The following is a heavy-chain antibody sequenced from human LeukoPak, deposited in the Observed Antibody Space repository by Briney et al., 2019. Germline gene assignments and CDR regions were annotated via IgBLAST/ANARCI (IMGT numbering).Heavy chain of an antibody. CDR3: ARHRASAFEYFDY. D-gene: IGHD3-3*02. CDR2: IYYSGST. J-gene: IGHJ4*02. V-gene: IGHV4-39*01. Sequence: SETLSLTCTVSGGSISSSSYYWGWTRQPPGKGLEWIGSIYYSGSTYYNPSLKSRVTISVDTSKNQFSLKLSSVTAADTAVYYCARHRASAFEYFDYWGQGTLVTVSS. CDR1: GGSISSSSYY.